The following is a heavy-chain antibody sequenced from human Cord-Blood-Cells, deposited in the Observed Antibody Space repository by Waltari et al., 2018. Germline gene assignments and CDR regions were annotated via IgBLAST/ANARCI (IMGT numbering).Heavy chain of an antibody. J-gene: IGHJ1*01. CDR3: AKVQIYSSSSEYFQH. D-gene: IGHD6-6*01. CDR1: GFTFSSYA. V-gene: IGHV3-23*01. Sequence: EVQLLESGGGLVQPGGSLRLSCAASGFTFSSYAMSWVRQAPGKGLEWVSAISGSGGSTSDADTVKGRFTISRDNSKNTLYLQMNSLRADDTAVYYCAKVQIYSSSSEYFQHWGQGTLVTVSS. CDR2: ISGSGGST.